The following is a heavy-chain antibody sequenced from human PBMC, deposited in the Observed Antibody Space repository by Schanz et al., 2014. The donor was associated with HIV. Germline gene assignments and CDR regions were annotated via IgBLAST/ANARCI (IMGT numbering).Heavy chain of an antibody. CDR2: ISYDGTKK. CDR3: AKDRNQYDSRYIGKGNYYYYYGMDV. V-gene: IGHV3-30*18. J-gene: IGHJ6*02. CDR1: GFNFNSYG. D-gene: IGHD3-22*01. Sequence: EQLVESGGGVVQPGRSLRLSCVASGFNFNSYGMHWVRQAPGKGLEWVAVISYDGTKKHYADSVKGRFTISRDNSKNTVYLQAKSLRPEDTAVYYCAKDRNQYDSRYIGKGNYYYYYGMDVWGQGTTVTVSS.